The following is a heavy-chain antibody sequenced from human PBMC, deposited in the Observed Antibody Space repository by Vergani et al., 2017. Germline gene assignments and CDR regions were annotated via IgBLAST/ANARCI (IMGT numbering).Heavy chain of an antibody. Sequence: QVQLQESGPGLVRPSENLSLTCTVSGGSLSGYYWNWIRQTPGEGLEWIGYVEDSGYFNYNPSLKTRVSMSSDTSNNQFSLMLSSVTVAYTAVYYCARSIVSRNPPDYFDNWGQGTLVTVSS. CDR1: GGSLSGYY. CDR3: ARSIVSRNPPDYFDN. V-gene: IGHV4-59*01. J-gene: IGHJ4*02. CDR2: VEDSGYF. D-gene: IGHD1-14*01.